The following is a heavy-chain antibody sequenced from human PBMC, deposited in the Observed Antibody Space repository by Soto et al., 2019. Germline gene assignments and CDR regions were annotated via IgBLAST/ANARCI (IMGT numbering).Heavy chain of an antibody. CDR1: GYTFATYE. Sequence: QVQLVQSGAEVKKPGASVKVSCKASGYTFATYEIHWVRQAPGEGLAWMGWINPATCNTEYSEKSQDRVTLTRDTSAATAYMELRGLRFEDTAVYYCVRMYSSAGWLETWGQGTPGTVS. V-gene: IGHV1-3*01. CDR2: INPATCNT. CDR3: VRMYSSAGWLET. J-gene: IGHJ4*02. D-gene: IGHD5-18*01.